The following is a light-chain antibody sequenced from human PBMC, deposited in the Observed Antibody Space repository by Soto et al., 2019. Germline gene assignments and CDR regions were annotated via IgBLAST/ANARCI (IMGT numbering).Light chain of an antibody. CDR3: SSYAGSNNYV. CDR2: DVN. V-gene: IGLV2-8*01. CDR1: SSDVGGYNY. Sequence: QSVLTQPPSASGSPGQSVTISCTGTSSDVGGYNYVSWYQHRPGKAPKRMIYDVNKRPSGVPDRFSGSKSGNTASLTVSGLQAEDEADYYCSSYAGSNNYVFGTGTKATVL. J-gene: IGLJ1*01.